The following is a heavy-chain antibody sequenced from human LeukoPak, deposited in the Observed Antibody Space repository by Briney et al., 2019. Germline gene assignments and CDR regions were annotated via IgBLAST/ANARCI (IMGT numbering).Heavy chain of an antibody. Sequence: AGGSLRLSCAASGFTFSSYGMHWVRQAPGKGLEWVAVIWYDGSNKYYADSVKGRFTISRDNAKSSLYLHMNSLRVEDTAVYYCATRGGYFDYWGQGTLVTVSS. J-gene: IGHJ4*02. V-gene: IGHV3-33*03. CDR2: IWYDGSNK. D-gene: IGHD3-16*01. CDR1: GFTFSSYG. CDR3: ATRGGYFDY.